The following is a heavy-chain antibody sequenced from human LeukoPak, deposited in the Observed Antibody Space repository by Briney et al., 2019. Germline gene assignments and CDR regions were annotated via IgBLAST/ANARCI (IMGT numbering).Heavy chain of an antibody. D-gene: IGHD3-16*01. Sequence: PSETLSLTCTVSGGSISSHYWGWVRQTPEKGLELIGYISSSGGTKYNASLKSRVSISMDTSMNQFSLKLTSVTAADTAVFYCARLLDWGPFDFWGQGTLVTVSS. CDR1: GGSISSHY. J-gene: IGHJ4*02. CDR3: ARLLDWGPFDF. V-gene: IGHV4-4*09. CDR2: ISSSGGT.